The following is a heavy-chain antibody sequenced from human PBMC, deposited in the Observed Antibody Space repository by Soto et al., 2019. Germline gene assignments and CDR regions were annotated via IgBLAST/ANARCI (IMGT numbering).Heavy chain of an antibody. CDR3: AREVGSGXXYYYYYMDV. Sequence: QVQLVQSGAEVKKPGSSVKVSCKASGGTFSSYTISWVRQAPGQGLEWMGRIIPILGIANYAQKFQGRVTITADKSTSTAYMELSSLRSEDTAVYYCAREVGSGXXYYYYYMDVWGKGTTVTVSS. D-gene: IGHD3-10*01. V-gene: IGHV1-69*08. J-gene: IGHJ6*03. CDR1: GGTFSSYT. CDR2: IIPILGIA.